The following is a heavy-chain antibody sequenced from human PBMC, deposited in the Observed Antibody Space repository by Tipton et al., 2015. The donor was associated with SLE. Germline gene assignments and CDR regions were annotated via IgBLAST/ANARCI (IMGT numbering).Heavy chain of an antibody. V-gene: IGHV3-30*04. CDR3: ARAYCSSSSCQRAECFQH. D-gene: IGHD2-2*01. J-gene: IGHJ1*01. CDR2: ISYDGNNK. CDR1: GFTFSTYT. Sequence: LSLTCAASGFTFSTYTMHWVRQAPGKGLEWVAVISYDGNNKYYADSVKGRFTISRDNSKNTLYLQMNSLRVEDTAVYYCARAYCSSSSCQRAECFQHWGQGTLVTVSS.